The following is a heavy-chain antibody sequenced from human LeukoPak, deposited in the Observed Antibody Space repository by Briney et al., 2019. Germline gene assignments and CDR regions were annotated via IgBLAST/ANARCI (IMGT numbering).Heavy chain of an antibody. CDR2: IRRDGSQI. CDR1: GFTFSNHW. V-gene: IGHV3-7*01. J-gene: IGHJ3*02. Sequence: PGGSLRLSCAASGFTFSNHWMTWVRQAPGKGLEWVANIRRDGSQIHYVDSVKGRFTISRDNAKNSLSLQMNSLRAEDTAIYYCARDDSPTLTGPAYYDAFDIWGQGRMVTVAS. CDR3: ARDDSPTLTGPAYYDAFDI. D-gene: IGHD4-11*01.